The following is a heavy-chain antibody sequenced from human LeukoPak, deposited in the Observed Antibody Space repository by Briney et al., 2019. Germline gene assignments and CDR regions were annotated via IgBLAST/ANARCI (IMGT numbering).Heavy chain of an antibody. J-gene: IGHJ3*02. CDR3: ARDNRHDSSGYVYAFDI. CDR2: IYYSGST. CDR1: GGSFSSYY. V-gene: IGHV4-59*01. D-gene: IGHD3-22*01. Sequence: PSETLSLTCTVSGGSFSSYYWSWIRQPPGKGLEWIGYIYYSGSTNYNPSLKSRVTISVDTSKNQFSLKLSSVTAADTAVYYCARDNRHDSSGYVYAFDIWGQGTMVTVSS.